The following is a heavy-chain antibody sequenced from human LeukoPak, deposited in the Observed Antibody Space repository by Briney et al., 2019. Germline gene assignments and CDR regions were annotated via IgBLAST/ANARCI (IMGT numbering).Heavy chain of an antibody. CDR3: ARSCSGGSCYSGKDYYYGMDV. J-gene: IGHJ6*02. D-gene: IGHD2-15*01. V-gene: IGHV1-2*04. Sequence: ASVKVSCKASGYTFTGYYMHWVRQAPGQGLEWMGWINPNSGGTNYAQKFQGWVTMTRDTSISTAYMELSRLRSDDTAVYYCARSCSGGSCYSGKDYYYGMDVWGQGTTVTVSS. CDR2: INPNSGGT. CDR1: GYTFTGYY.